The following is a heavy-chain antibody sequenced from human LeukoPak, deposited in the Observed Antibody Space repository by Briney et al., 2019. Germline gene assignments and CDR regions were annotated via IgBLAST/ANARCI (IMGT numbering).Heavy chain of an antibody. CDR1: GYTFTGYY. J-gene: IGHJ4*02. V-gene: IGHV1-8*02. Sequence: ASVKVSCKASGYTFTGYYMHWVRQAPGQGLEWMGWMSPNSGYTGYAQKFQGRVTLTRNTSISTAYMELSGPRSEDTAVYYCARGLNNVFDWGQGTLVTVSS. D-gene: IGHD1/OR15-1a*01. CDR2: MSPNSGYT. CDR3: ARGLNNVFD.